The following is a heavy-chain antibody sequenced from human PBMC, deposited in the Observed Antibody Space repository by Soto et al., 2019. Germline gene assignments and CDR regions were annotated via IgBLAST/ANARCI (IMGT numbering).Heavy chain of an antibody. CDR1: GDSINNYH. CDR3: ARDREMYYYENSGYYAH. D-gene: IGHD3-22*01. V-gene: IGHV4-59*01. Sequence: SETLSLTCIVSGDSINNYHWNWIRQSPGKELEWIGYVSFRGRTSYNPSLKSRVTILVDTSKNQFSLKLSSVTAADTAVYYCARDREMYYYENSGYYAHWGRGILVT. J-gene: IGHJ4*02. CDR2: VSFRGRT.